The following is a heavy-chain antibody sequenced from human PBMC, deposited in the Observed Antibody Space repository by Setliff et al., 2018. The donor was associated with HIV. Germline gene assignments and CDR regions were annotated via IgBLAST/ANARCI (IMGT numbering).Heavy chain of an antibody. V-gene: IGHV1-18*01. D-gene: IGHD2-2*01. CDR2: ISAYNGNT. Sequence: GASVKVSCKASGYTFTSYAMNWVRQAPGQGLEWMGWISAYNGNTNYAQKLQGRVTMTTDTSTSTAYMELRSLRSDDTAMYYCATQRDIVMVPGQGGFDIWAQGTMVTVSS. CDR3: ATQRDIVMVPGQGGFDI. J-gene: IGHJ3*02. CDR1: GYTFTSYA.